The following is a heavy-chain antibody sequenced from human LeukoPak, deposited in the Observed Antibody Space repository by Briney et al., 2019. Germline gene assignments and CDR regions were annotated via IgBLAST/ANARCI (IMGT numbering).Heavy chain of an antibody. CDR3: AKSFEQYEYYYYGMDV. Sequence: PGRSLRLSCAASGFTFSSYAMHWVRQAPGKGLEWVAVISYDGSNKYYADSVKGRFTISRDNSKNTVYLQMNSLRAEDTAVYYCAKSFEQYEYYYYGMDVWGRGTTVTASS. V-gene: IGHV3-30-3*02. D-gene: IGHD2/OR15-2a*01. CDR1: GFTFSSYA. CDR2: ISYDGSNK. J-gene: IGHJ6*02.